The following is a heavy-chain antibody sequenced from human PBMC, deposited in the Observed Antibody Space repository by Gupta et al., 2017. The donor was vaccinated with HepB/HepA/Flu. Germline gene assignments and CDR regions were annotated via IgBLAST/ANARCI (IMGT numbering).Heavy chain of an antibody. CDR1: GGSMRSYS. D-gene: IGHD3-22*01. Sequence: QVQLQESGPGLVKPSETLSLICTVSGGSMRSYSWSWIRQPAGKGLEWIGRIHSSGSTNYNPSLKSRLTMSVDTSKRRFSLRLNSLSAADTAMYYCAREGCYDTSGLYRNGFDPWGQGTLCTVS. CDR2: IHSSGST. CDR3: AREGCYDTSGLYRNGFDP. V-gene: IGHV4-4*07. J-gene: IGHJ5*02.